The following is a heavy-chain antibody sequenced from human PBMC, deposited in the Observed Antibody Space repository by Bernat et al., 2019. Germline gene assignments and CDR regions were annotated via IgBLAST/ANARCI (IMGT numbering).Heavy chain of an antibody. CDR1: GFTVSSNY. V-gene: IGHV3-53*01. CDR2: IYSGGST. CDR3: AGGSGSYSNWYFDL. J-gene: IGHJ2*01. D-gene: IGHD3-10*01. Sequence: EVQLVESGGGLIQPGGSLRLSCAASGFTVSSNYMSWVRQAPGKGLEWVSVIYSGGSTYYADSVKGRFTISRDNSKNTLYLKMNSLRAEDTAVYYCAGGSGSYSNWYFDLWGRGTLVTVSS.